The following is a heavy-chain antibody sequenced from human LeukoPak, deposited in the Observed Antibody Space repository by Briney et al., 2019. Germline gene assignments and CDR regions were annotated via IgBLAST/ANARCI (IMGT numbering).Heavy chain of an antibody. CDR3: ARVGSGYSGKDY. Sequence: PSQTLSLTCTVSGGSISSGSYYWSWIRQPAGKGLEWIGRFYTSGSTNYNPSLKSRVTISVDTPKNQFSLKLSSVTAADTAVYYCARVGSGYSGKDYWGQGTLVTVSS. V-gene: IGHV4-61*02. J-gene: IGHJ4*02. CDR2: FYTSGST. CDR1: GGSISSGSYY. D-gene: IGHD3-3*01.